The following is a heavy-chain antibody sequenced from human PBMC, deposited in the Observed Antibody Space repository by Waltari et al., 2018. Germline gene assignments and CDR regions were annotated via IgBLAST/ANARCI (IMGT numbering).Heavy chain of an antibody. CDR2: IYHRGGT. CDR1: GYSISSGYY. J-gene: IGHJ5*02. CDR3: ARDPEAAEFPYNWFDP. V-gene: IGHV4-38-2*02. Sequence: QVQLQESGPGLVKPSETLSLTCAVSGYSISSGYYWGWIRQPPGKGLEWIGSIYHRGGTNYNPSLKSRVTISVDTSKNQFSLKLSSVTAADTAVYYCARDPEAAEFPYNWFDPWGQGTLVTVSS. D-gene: IGHD6-13*01.